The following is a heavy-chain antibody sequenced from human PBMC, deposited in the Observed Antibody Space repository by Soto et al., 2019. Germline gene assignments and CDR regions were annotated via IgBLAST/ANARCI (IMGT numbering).Heavy chain of an antibody. D-gene: IGHD6-19*01. CDR2: IYPGDSDT. CDR1: GYSFTSYW. V-gene: IGHV5-51*01. CDR3: ARRRAVAGTGTYNWFDP. J-gene: IGHJ5*02. Sequence: GESLKISCKGSGYSFTSYWIGWVRQMPGKGLEWMGIIYPGDSDTRYSPSFQGQVTISADKSISTAYLQWSSLKASDTAMYYCARRRAVAGTGTYNWFDPWGQGTLVTVSS.